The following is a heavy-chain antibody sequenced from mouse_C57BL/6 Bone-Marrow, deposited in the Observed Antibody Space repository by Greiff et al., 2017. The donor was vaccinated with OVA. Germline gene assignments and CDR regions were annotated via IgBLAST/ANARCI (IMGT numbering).Heavy chain of an antibody. CDR1: GFTFSSYG. CDR2: ISSGGSYT. J-gene: IGHJ2*01. Sequence: EVKLVESGGDLVKPGGSLKLSCAASGFTFSSYGMSWVRQTPDKRLVWVATISSGGSYTYYPDSVKGRFTISRDNAKNTLYLQMSSLKSEDTAMYYCARHGDYGSFFDYWGQGTTLTVSS. D-gene: IGHD1-1*01. V-gene: IGHV5-6*02. CDR3: ARHGDYGSFFDY.